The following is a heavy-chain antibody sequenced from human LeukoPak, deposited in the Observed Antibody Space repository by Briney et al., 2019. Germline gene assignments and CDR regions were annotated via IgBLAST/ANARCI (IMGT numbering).Heavy chain of an antibody. Sequence: GGSLRLSCAASGFTFSNYWMHWVRQVPGKGLVWSSRINVDGSVKSYADSVKGRFTISRDNAKNTVSLQMNSLRAEDTAVYYCVRDLILVDTPGDDFDYWGQGALVTVSS. J-gene: IGHJ4*02. CDR3: VRDLILVDTPGDDFDY. CDR1: GFTFSNYW. CDR2: INVDGSVK. V-gene: IGHV3-74*01. D-gene: IGHD4-23*01.